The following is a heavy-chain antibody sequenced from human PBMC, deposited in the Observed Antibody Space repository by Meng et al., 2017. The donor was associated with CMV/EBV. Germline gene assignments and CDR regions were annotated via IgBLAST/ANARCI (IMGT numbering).Heavy chain of an antibody. Sequence: GGSLRLSCAASGFTFDDYAMHWVRQAPGKGLEWVSGISWNSGSIGYADSVKGRFTISRDNAKNSLYLQMNSLRAEDTAVYYCARGPYCSSTSCTYYFDYWGQGTLVTVSS. CDR3: ARGPYCSSTSCTYYFDY. D-gene: IGHD2-2*01. J-gene: IGHJ4*02. CDR1: GFTFDDYA. V-gene: IGHV3-9*01. CDR2: ISWNSGSI.